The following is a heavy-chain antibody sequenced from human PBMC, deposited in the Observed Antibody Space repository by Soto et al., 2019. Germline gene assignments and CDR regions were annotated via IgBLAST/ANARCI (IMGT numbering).Heavy chain of an antibody. D-gene: IGHD2-15*01. CDR1: GYTFISHG. CDR2: ISGKNGNT. J-gene: IGHJ6*02. V-gene: IGHV1-18*04. Sequence: QVQLVQSGVEVKKPGASVTVSCKASGYTFISHGISWVRQAPGQGLEWMGWISGKNGNTNYAQKLQGRVTLTTDTSTSTAYMELRSLRSDDTAVYYCARGSSSIVVVPDYGMDVWGQGTTVTVSS. CDR3: ARGSSSIVVVPDYGMDV.